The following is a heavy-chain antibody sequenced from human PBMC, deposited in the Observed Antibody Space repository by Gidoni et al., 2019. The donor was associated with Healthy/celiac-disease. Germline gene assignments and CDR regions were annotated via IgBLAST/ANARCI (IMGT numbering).Heavy chain of an antibody. CDR1: GFVFNSYG. Sequence: EVQLVESGGGLLQPGGSLRLSCAASGFVFNSYGMNWVRQAPGKGLEWVSYISSGSDSIYYADSVKGRFTISRDNAKKSLSLQMHSLRAEDTAVYYCARERGYDILTTNQIGFDYWGQGTLVAVSS. V-gene: IGHV3-48*01. CDR3: ARERGYDILTTNQIGFDY. CDR2: ISSGSDSI. D-gene: IGHD3-9*01. J-gene: IGHJ4*02.